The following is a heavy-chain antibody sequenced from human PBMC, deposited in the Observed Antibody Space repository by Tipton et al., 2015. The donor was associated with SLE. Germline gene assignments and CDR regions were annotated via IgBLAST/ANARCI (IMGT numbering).Heavy chain of an antibody. Sequence: GSLRLSCAGSGFVFTSYNMKWVRQAPGKGPEWVSSISSSSSYIFYTDSVKGRFTTSRDNAKSSLYLQMNSLRVEDTALYYCATNGVYDSSPLRYWGQGTLVTVSS. J-gene: IGHJ4*02. D-gene: IGHD3-16*01. CDR1: GFVFTSYN. V-gene: IGHV3-21*03. CDR3: ATNGVYDSSPLRY. CDR2: ISSSSSYI.